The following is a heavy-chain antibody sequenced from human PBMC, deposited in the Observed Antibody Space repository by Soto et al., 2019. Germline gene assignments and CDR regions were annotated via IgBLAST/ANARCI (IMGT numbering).Heavy chain of an antibody. D-gene: IGHD3-22*01. V-gene: IGHV3-30-3*01. CDR1: GFTFSTYT. J-gene: IGHJ4*02. Sequence: EGSLRLSCAASGFTFSTYTIHWVRQAPGKGLEWVALISYDGSNKYYADSVKGRFTISRDNSKNTLYLQIDTLGAGDTAVYFCARGSQYYYDGSGPLDCWGQGTLVTVSS. CDR2: ISYDGSNK. CDR3: ARGSQYYYDGSGPLDC.